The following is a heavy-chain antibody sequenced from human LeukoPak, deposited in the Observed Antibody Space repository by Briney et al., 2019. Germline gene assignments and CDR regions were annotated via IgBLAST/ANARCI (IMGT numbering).Heavy chain of an antibody. J-gene: IGHJ4*02. V-gene: IGHV3-21*01. CDR1: GFTFSSYS. CDR3: ARDQEPYCSGGSCYPIDY. CDR2: ISSSSSYI. Sequence: VGSLRLSCAASGFTFSSYSMNWVRQAPGKGLEWVSSISSSSSYIYYADSVKGRFTISRDNAKNSLYLQMNSLRAEDTAVYYCARDQEPYCSGGSCYPIDYWGQGTLVTVSS. D-gene: IGHD2-15*01.